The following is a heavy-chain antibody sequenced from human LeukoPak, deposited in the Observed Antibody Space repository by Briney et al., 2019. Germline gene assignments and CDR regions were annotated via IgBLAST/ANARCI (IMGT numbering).Heavy chain of an antibody. D-gene: IGHD6-13*01. J-gene: IGHJ4*02. Sequence: QSGGSLRLSCVVSGFTLSSYAMSWVRQAPGKGLEWVAVISGSGGSTYYADSVKGRFTISRDNSKNTLYLQMDSLRAENTAVYYCAKGFGAAGRGPFDYWGQGTLVTVSS. CDR2: ISGSGGST. CDR3: AKGFGAAGRGPFDY. CDR1: GFTLSSYA. V-gene: IGHV3-23*01.